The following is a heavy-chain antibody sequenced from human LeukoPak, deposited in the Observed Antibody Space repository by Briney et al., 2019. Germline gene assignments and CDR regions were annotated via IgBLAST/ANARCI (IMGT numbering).Heavy chain of an antibody. CDR2: VNPNTGNT. CDR1: GYTFRNYY. V-gene: IGHV1-8*02. CDR3: ASESSGRMDDAFDI. Sequence: ASVKVSCKASGYTFRNYYIHWVRQATGQGLEWMGWVNPNTGNTGYAQKFQGTVTMTTDTSTSTAYMELRSLRSDDTAVYYCASESSGRMDDAFDIWGQGTMVTVSS. J-gene: IGHJ3*02. D-gene: IGHD6-19*01.